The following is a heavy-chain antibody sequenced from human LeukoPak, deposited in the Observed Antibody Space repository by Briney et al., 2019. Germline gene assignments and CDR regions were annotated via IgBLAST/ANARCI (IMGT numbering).Heavy chain of an antibody. CDR2: IQYSGSKK. Sequence: GGSLRLSCAASGFTFSNYDMHWVRQAPGKGLEWVAFIQYSGSKKYYVDSVEGRFTISRDNSKNTLSVQMNSLRTEDTAVYYCAKGGRHGHSSYERGYFDFRGQGALVTVSS. CDR1: GFTFSNYD. J-gene: IGHJ4*02. V-gene: IGHV3-30*02. D-gene: IGHD2-15*01. CDR3: AKGGRHGHSSYERGYFDF.